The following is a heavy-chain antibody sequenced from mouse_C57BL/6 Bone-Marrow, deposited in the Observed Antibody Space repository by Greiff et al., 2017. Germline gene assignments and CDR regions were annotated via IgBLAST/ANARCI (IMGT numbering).Heavy chain of an antibody. CDR1: GFTFSSYA. V-gene: IGHV5-4*03. D-gene: IGHD2-2*01. J-gene: IGHJ2*01. CDR2: ISDGGSYT. CDR3: GRGVTTVDYLDY. Sequence: EVKLVESGGGLVKPGGSLKLSCAASGFTFSSYAMSWVRQTPEQRLEWVATISDGGSYTYYPDNVKGRFTISRDNANNNLYLQLSHLKSEDTAMYYCGRGVTTVDYLDYWGQGTTLTVSA.